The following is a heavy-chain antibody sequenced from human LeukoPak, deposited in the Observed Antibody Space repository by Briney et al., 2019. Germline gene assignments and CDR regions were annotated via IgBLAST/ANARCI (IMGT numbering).Heavy chain of an antibody. CDR2: ISSSSSYI. J-gene: IGHJ4*02. D-gene: IGHD6-13*01. CDR1: GFTFSSYS. CDR3: ASMEDSSWFDY. V-gene: IGHV3-21*01. Sequence: GGSLRLSCAASGFTFSSYSMNWVRQAPGKGLEWVSSISSSSSYIYYADSAKGRFTISRDNAKNSLYLQMNSLRAEDTAVYYSASMEDSSWFDYWGQGTLVTVSS.